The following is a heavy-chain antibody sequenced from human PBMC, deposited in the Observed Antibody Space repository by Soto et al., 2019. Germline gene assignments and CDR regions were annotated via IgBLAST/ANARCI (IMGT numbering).Heavy chain of an antibody. CDR2: IYYSGST. CDR3: ARDRIAALDY. V-gene: IGHV4-59*01. CDR1: GGSISSYY. Sequence: SETLPLTCTVSGGSISSYYWSWIRQPPGKGLEWIGYIYYSGSTNYNPSLKSRVTISVDTSKNQFSLKLSSVTAADTAVYYCARDRIAALDYWGQGTLVTVSS. J-gene: IGHJ4*02. D-gene: IGHD6-13*01.